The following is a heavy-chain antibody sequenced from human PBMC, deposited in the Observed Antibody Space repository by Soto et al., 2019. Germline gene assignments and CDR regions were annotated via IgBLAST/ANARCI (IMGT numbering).Heavy chain of an antibody. CDR2: ISGSGGST. CDR3: AKGTTVTPSSSYYYTDV. V-gene: IGHV3-23*01. Sequence: PGGSLRLSCAASGFTFSSYAMSWVRQAPGKGLEWVSAISGSGGSTYYADSVKGRFTISRDNSKNTLYLQMNSLRAEDTAVYYCAKGTTVTPSSSYYYTDVWRDGITVTVSS. CDR1: GFTFSSYA. D-gene: IGHD4-4*01. J-gene: IGHJ6*03.